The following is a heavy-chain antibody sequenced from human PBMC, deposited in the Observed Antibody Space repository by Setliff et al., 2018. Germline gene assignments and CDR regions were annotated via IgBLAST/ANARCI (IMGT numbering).Heavy chain of an antibody. D-gene: IGHD3-10*01. V-gene: IGHV1-46*01. CDR2: INPGGGSS. Sequence: ASVKVSCKASGYSLISHYMHWLRQAPGQGLEWMGLINPGGGSSTYAQKFQGRVSLTRDTSTSTVYMEVNNLRSEDTALYFCARGGLASAGRKGVFDHWGQGTLVT. CDR1: GYSLISHY. J-gene: IGHJ4*02. CDR3: ARGGLASAGRKGVFDH.